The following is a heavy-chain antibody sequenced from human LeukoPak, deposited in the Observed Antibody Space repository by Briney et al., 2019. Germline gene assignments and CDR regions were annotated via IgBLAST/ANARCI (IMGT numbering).Heavy chain of an antibody. J-gene: IGHJ4*02. CDR1: GGSISSGGYY. Sequence: PSETLSLTCTVSGGSISSGGYYWSWIRQPPGKGLEWIGYIYHSGSTYYNPSLKSRVTISVDTSENQFSLKLSSVTAADTAVYYCARSELLWFGGVNSGFDYWGQGTLVTVSS. D-gene: IGHD3-10*01. V-gene: IGHV4-30-2*02. CDR2: IYHSGST. CDR3: ARSELLWFGGVNSGFDY.